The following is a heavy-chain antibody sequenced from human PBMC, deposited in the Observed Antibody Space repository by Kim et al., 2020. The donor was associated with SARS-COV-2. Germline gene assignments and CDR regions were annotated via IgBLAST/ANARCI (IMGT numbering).Heavy chain of an antibody. V-gene: IGHV4-39*01. CDR3: ARERRGEGSYDGYYFDY. CDR1: GGSISSSSYY. J-gene: IGHJ4*02. Sequence: SETLSLTCTVSGGSISSSSYYWGWIRQPPGKGLEWIGSIYYSGSTYYNPSLKSRVTISVDTSKNQFSLKLSSVTAADTAVYYCARERRGEGSYDGYYFDYWGQGTLVTVSS. D-gene: IGHD3-16*01. CDR2: IYYSGST.